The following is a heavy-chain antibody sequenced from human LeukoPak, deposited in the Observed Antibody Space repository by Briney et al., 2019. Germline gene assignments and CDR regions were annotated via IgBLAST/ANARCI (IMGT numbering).Heavy chain of an antibody. J-gene: IGHJ4*02. V-gene: IGHV1-2*04. Sequence: ASVKVSCKASGYTFTGYYMHWVRQAPGQGLEWMGWINPNSGDTNYAQKFQGWVTMTRDMSISTAYMELSRLRSDDTAVYYCAVLYRVTTAFDYWGQGTLVTVSS. CDR2: INPNSGDT. CDR1: GYTFTGYY. CDR3: AVLYRVTTAFDY. D-gene: IGHD3-16*01.